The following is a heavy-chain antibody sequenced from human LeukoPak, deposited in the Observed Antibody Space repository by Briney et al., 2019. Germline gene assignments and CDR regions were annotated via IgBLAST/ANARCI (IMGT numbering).Heavy chain of an antibody. CDR2: IYYSGTT. CDR3: ARSGSYGGHFDN. Sequence: SETLSLTCTVSGASISNYYCSWIRQSPGKGLEWIGYIYYSGTTNYNPSLKSRVTISVDTSENQFSLKLTSVTAADTAVYYCARSGSYGGHFDNWGQGTLVTVSS. D-gene: IGHD1-26*01. CDR1: GASISNYY. V-gene: IGHV4-59*08. J-gene: IGHJ4*02.